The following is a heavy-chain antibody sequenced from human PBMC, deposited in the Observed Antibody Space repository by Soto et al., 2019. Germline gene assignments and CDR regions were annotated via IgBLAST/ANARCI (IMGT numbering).Heavy chain of an antibody. CDR1: GGTFSSYT. D-gene: IGHD3-9*01. CDR2: MIRILGIA. J-gene: IGHJ6*03. CDR3: AREDDILTGYPLPYYYYSMDV. Sequence: SVKVSCKASGGTFSSYTISWVRQAPGQGLEWMGRMIRILGIANYAQKFQGRVTITADKSTSTAYMELSSLRSEDTAVYSCAREDDILTGYPLPYYYYSMDVWGKGTTVTVS. V-gene: IGHV1-69*04.